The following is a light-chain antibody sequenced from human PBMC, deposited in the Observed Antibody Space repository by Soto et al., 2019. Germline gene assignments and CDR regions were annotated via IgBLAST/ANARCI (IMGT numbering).Light chain of an antibody. CDR3: QQYDSSPLT. J-gene: IGKJ4*01. V-gene: IGKV3-20*01. CDR1: QSVSNSY. Sequence: EIVLTQYPGTRSFSPGERATLSCRASQSVSNSYLDWYQQKPGQAPRLLIYGASSRSTGIPDRFSGSGSGTDFTLTSSRLEPEDCAVYYCQQYDSSPLTFGGGTKVEIK. CDR2: GAS.